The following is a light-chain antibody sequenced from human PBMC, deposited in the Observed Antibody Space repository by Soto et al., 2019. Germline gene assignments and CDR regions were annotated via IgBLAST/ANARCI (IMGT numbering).Light chain of an antibody. Sequence: QSALTQPASVSGSPGQSITISCTGNSSDVGGYNFVSWYQHHPGKAPRLMIYEVSNRPSGVSNRFSGSKSGNTASLTMSGLQAEDEADYYCNSYTSSHTLLFGGGSKLTVL. J-gene: IGLJ2*01. CDR2: EVS. V-gene: IGLV2-14*01. CDR3: NSYTSSHTLL. CDR1: SSDVGGYNF.